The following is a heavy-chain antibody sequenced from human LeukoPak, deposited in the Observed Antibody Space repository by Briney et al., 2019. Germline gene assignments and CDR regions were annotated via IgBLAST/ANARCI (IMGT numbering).Heavy chain of an antibody. J-gene: IGHJ4*02. CDR1: GYTFIGHY. Sequence: ASVKVSCKASGYTFIGHYMHWVRQATGQGLEWMGWMNPNSGNTGYAQKFQGRVTMTRNTSISTAYMELSSLRSEDTAVYYCARGLAYCGGDCYWFGSPRRYYFDYWGQGTLVTVSS. V-gene: IGHV1-8*02. D-gene: IGHD2-21*02. CDR2: MNPNSGNT. CDR3: ARGLAYCGGDCYWFGSPRRYYFDY.